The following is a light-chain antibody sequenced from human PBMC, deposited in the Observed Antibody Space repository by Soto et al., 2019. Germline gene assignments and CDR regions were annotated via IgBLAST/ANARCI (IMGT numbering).Light chain of an antibody. V-gene: IGLV1-44*01. J-gene: IGLJ1*01. CDR3: ATWDDTLDGLYV. Sequence: QSVLTQPPSVSGTPGQRVSISCSGSSSNIGSNSVNWYRHLPGTAPKLLISSDNQRPSGVPVRFSGSKSDTSASLAISGLQSDDEADYYCATWDDTLDGLYVFGTGTKLTVL. CDR2: SDN. CDR1: SSNIGSNS.